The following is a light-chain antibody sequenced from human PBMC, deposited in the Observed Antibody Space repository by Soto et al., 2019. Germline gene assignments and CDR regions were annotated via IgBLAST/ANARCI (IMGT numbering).Light chain of an antibody. CDR1: SSNIGANYD. CDR3: QSYDSSLNRV. J-gene: IGLJ1*01. Sequence: QYVLTQPPSVSGAPGQRITISCTGSSSNIGANYDVHWYRQVPGTAPKLLMSGDNNRPSGVADRFSGSKSGTSASLAITKLQAEDEADYYCQSYDSSLNRVFGTGTKVTV. V-gene: IGLV1-40*01. CDR2: GDN.